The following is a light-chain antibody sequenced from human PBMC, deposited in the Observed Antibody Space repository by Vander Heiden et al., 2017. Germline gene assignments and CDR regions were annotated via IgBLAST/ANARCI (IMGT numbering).Light chain of an antibody. V-gene: IGLV2-14*03. J-gene: IGLJ1*01. CDR3: TSFTTSYTHV. CDR1: SSDIGTYNY. CDR2: DVN. Sequence: SSDIGTYNYVSWYQPHPGKVPKLMIYDVNNRPSGVSNRFSGSKSGNTAALTSSGLQPEDDADYYCTSFTTSYTHVFGTGTKVTVL.